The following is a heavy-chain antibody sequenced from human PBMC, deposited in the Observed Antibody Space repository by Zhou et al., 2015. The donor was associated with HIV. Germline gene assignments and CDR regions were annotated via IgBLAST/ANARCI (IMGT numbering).Heavy chain of an antibody. V-gene: IGHV1-69*01. CDR1: GGSFKTYS. CDR2: IIPIFDAA. D-gene: IGHD1-20*01. J-gene: IGHJ6*02. Sequence: QVQLVQSGPEVKKPGSSVTVSCKASGGSFKTYSFSWVRQAPGQGLQWMGGIIPIFDAANYAWNFQDRLTITADEITRTAYMELSRLTSDDTAIYYCARDEMYNWNFFGMEVWGPRDHGHRLL. CDR3: ARDEMYNWNFFGMEV.